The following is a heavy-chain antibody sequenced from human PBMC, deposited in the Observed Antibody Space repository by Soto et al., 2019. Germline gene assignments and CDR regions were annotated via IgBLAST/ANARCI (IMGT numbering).Heavy chain of an antibody. CDR2: IWYDGSNK. CDR3: ARNMVRGVPDAFDI. Sequence: QVQLVESGGGVVQPGRSLRLSCAASGFTFSSYGMHWVRQAPGKALEWVAVIWYDGSNKYYADSVKGRFTISRDNSKNTLYLQMTSLSAEDTAVYYCARNMVRGVPDAFDIWGQGTMVTVSS. J-gene: IGHJ3*02. CDR1: GFTFSSYG. V-gene: IGHV3-33*01. D-gene: IGHD3-10*01.